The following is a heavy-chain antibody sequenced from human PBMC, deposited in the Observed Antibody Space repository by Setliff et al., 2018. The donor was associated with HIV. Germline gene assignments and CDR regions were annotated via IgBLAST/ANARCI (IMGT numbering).Heavy chain of an antibody. CDR2: MNHSGNT. J-gene: IGHJ4*02. D-gene: IGHD1-7*01. Sequence: TLSLTCDVSGGSFDAYYWSWIRQPPGKGLEWIGEMNHSGNTTYNPSLKSRVTISVDTTKNQFSLKLNTVTAADTAIYYCFLEVPLMMGTTPPLWGQGTLVTVS. V-gene: IGHV4-34*01. CDR1: GGSFDAYY. CDR3: FLEVPLMMGTTPPL.